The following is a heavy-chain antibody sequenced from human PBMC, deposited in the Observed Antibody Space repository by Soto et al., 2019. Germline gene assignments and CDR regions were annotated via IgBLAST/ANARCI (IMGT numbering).Heavy chain of an antibody. CDR1: GFTFSSYS. J-gene: IGHJ4*02. D-gene: IGHD4-17*01. CDR3: ATQYYGGNSIRSPRHFDY. Sequence: EVQLVESGGGLVQPGGSLRLSCAASGFTFSSYSMNWVRQAPGKGLEWVSYISSSSSTIYYADSVKGRFTISRDNAKNSLYLQMNSLRDEDTAVYYCATQYYGGNSIRSPRHFDYWGQGTLVTVSS. CDR2: ISSSSSTI. V-gene: IGHV3-48*02.